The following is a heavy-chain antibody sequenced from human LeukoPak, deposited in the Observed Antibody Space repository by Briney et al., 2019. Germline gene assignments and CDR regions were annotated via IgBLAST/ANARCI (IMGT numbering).Heavy chain of an antibody. CDR3: AKDSGSYSPLYYFDY. CDR2: ISGSGGST. D-gene: IGHD1-26*01. Sequence: ETLSLTCTVSGGSISSYYWSWVRQAPGKGLEWVSAISGSGGSTYYADSVKGRFTISRDNSKNTLYLQMNSLRAEDTAVYYCAKDSGSYSPLYYFDYWGQGTLVTVSS. J-gene: IGHJ4*02. CDR1: GGSISSYY. V-gene: IGHV3-23*01.